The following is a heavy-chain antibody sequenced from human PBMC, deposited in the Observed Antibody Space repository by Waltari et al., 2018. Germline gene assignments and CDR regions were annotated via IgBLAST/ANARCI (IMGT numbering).Heavy chain of an antibody. J-gene: IGHJ5*02. CDR2: IRSRGTYI. V-gene: IGHV3-21*02. CDR3: ARSGRQENWFDP. CDR1: GSTFGDYT. Sequence: DVQLVESGGGLVRPGGSVRLSCEASGSTFGDYTFNWVRQPPGKGLEWLSSIRSRGTYIYYKDSVKGRFIISRDNTKNSLYLQMDGLRADDTAVYYCARSGRQENWFDPWGQGILVTVSS. D-gene: IGHD2-15*01.